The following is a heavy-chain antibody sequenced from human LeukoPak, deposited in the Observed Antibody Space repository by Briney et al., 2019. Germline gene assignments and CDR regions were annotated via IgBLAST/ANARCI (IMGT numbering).Heavy chain of an antibody. CDR3: ARGHSWDSYGAFDY. J-gene: IGHJ4*02. Sequence: EPGGSLRLSCAASGFTFSSYEMNWVRQAPGKGLEWVSYISSSGSTICYADSVKGRFTISRDNAKNSLYLQMNSLRAEDTAVYYCARGHSWDSYGAFDYWGQGTLVTVSS. CDR1: GFTFSSYE. D-gene: IGHD5-18*01. V-gene: IGHV3-48*03. CDR2: ISSSGSTI.